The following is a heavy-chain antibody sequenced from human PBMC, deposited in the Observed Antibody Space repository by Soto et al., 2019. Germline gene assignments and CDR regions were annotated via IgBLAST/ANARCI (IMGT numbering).Heavy chain of an antibody. Sequence: QVQLQESGTGLVKPSQTLSLTCTISGGSISSGGYYWSWIRQHPGTGLEWIGYIYYSGSTYYNPSLKSRVTISVDTSKHQFSLKLSSVTAADTAVYYGARDRGNGYYYLWFDPWGQGTLVTVSS. V-gene: IGHV4-31*03. CDR2: IYYSGST. D-gene: IGHD5-12*01. CDR3: ARDRGNGYYYLWFDP. J-gene: IGHJ5*02. CDR1: GGSISSGGYY.